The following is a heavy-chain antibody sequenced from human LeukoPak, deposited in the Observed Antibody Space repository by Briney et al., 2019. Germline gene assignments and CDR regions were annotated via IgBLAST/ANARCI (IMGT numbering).Heavy chain of an antibody. Sequence: AGGSLRLSCAASGFTFSSYEMNWVRQAPGKGLEWVSYISSSGSTIYYADSVKGRFTISRDNAKNSLYLQMNSLRAEDTAVYYCARGAGRYFDWLFSVAFDIWGQGTMVTVSS. CDR1: GFTFSSYE. J-gene: IGHJ3*02. CDR3: ARGAGRYFDWLFSVAFDI. V-gene: IGHV3-48*03. D-gene: IGHD3-9*01. CDR2: ISSSGSTI.